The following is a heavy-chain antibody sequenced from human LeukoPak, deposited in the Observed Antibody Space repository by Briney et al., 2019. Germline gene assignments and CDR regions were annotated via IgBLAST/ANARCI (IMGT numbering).Heavy chain of an antibody. CDR2: IKQDGSEK. J-gene: IGHJ4*02. V-gene: IGHV3-7*01. D-gene: IGHD1-26*01. CDR3: ATTSGPGSTFDY. CDR1: GFTFSTYW. Sequence: PGGSLRLSCAASGFTFSTYWMSWVRQAPGKGLEGVAKIKQDGSEKNYVDSVKGRFTISRDNAKNSLYLQMNSLRAEDTAVYYCATTSGPGSTFDYWGQGTLVTVSS.